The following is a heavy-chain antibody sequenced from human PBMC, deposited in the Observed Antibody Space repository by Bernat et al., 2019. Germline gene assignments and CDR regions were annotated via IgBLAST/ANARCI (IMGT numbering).Heavy chain of an antibody. CDR1: GFTFDDFA. CDR2: ISSSGNNS. J-gene: IGHJ3*02. D-gene: IGHD2/OR15-2a*01. V-gene: IGHV3-64D*06. CDR3: VKDEYNLGHDAFDI. Sequence: EVQLVESGGGLVQPGGSLRLSCSASGFTFDDFAFHWVRQAPGTGLQYVSGISSSGNNSSYAVCVKGRFTITRANSMNTLYLGMGSLRTEDTAVYFCVKDEYNLGHDAFDIWGQGTMVTVSS.